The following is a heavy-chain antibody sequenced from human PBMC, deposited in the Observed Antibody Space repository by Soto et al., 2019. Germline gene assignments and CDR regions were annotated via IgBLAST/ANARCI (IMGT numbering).Heavy chain of an antibody. D-gene: IGHD4-4*01. V-gene: IGHV1-18*01. CDR3: ARGSSTVTYYYYYGMDV. Sequence: AASVKVSCKASGYTFTSYGISWVRQAPGQGLEWMGWISAYNGNTNYAQKLQGRVTMTTDTSTSTAYMELRSLRSDDTAVYYCARGSSTVTYYYYYGMDVWGQGTTVTVSS. J-gene: IGHJ6*02. CDR2: ISAYNGNT. CDR1: GYTFTSYG.